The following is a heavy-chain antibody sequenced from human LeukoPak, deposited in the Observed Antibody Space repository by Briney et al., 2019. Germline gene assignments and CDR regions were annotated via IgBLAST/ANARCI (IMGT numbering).Heavy chain of an antibody. D-gene: IGHD3-22*01. CDR1: GGTFSSYA. CDR2: IIPIFGTA. J-gene: IGHJ4*02. Sequence: SVKVSCKASGGTFSSYAISWVRQAPGQGLEWMGGIIPIFGTANYAQKFQGRVTITTDESTSTAYMELSSLRSEDTAMYYCARTFQAQNSYDSSGYYYSFDYWGQGTLVTVSS. V-gene: IGHV1-69*05. CDR3: ARTFQAQNSYDSSGYYYSFDY.